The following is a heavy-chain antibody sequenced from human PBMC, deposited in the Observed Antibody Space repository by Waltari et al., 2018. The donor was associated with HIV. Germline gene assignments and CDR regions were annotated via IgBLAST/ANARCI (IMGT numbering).Heavy chain of an antibody. CDR3: ARGGPRNYYYYGWEV. CDR1: GYTLTDSY. D-gene: IGHD3-10*01. V-gene: IGHV1-2*02. Sequence: QVPLVQSGAEVKKPGASVKVSCKASGYTLTDSYLHWVRQAPGHGVDYGGWFNPHSGVKTYSQKVYGRVTRTRDTSVKRADMELRGLTSDDTAVYYCARGGPRNYYYYGWEVWGQGTTVTVSS. J-gene: IGHJ6*02. CDR2: FNPHSGVK.